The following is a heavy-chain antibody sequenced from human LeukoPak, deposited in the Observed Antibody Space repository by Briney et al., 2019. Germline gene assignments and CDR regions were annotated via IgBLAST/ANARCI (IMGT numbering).Heavy chain of an antibody. D-gene: IGHD2-2*01. CDR2: VYTSGST. J-gene: IGHJ5*02. Sequence: SETLSFTCTVSGGSIIGGYWSWIRQPPGRGLEWIGYVYTSGSTNYNPSLKSRVTISVDTSKNQFSLKLSSVTAADTAVYYCARGLTDCSSTSCPRSADWFDPWGQGTLVTVSS. CDR1: GGSIIGGY. V-gene: IGHV4-4*09. CDR3: ARGLTDCSSTSCPRSADWFDP.